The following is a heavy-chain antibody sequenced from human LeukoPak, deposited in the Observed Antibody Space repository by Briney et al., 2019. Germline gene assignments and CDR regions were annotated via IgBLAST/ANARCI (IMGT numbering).Heavy chain of an antibody. V-gene: IGHV1-69*05. CDR1: GGTFSSYA. J-gene: IGHJ3*02. D-gene: IGHD3-22*01. CDR3: ASDRYYDSSGYYLVFGAFDI. Sequence: ASVKVSCKASGGTFSSYAISWVRQATGQGLEWMGRIIPIFGTANYAQKFQGRVTITTDESTSTAYMELSSLRSEDTAVYYCASDRYYDSSGYYLVFGAFDIWGQGTMVTVSS. CDR2: IIPIFGTA.